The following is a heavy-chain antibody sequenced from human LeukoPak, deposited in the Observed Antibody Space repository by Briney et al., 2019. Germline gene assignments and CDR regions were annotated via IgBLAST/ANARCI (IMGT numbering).Heavy chain of an antibody. CDR1: GGTFSSYA. V-gene: IGHV1-69*05. Sequence: ASVKVSCKASGGTFSSYAISWVRRAPGQGLEWMGGIIPIFGTANYAQKFQGRVTITTDESTSTAYMELSSLRSEDTAVYYCAVPPPSGSYAPQDAFDIWGQGTMVTVSS. CDR2: IIPIFGTA. D-gene: IGHD1-26*01. CDR3: AVPPPSGSYAPQDAFDI. J-gene: IGHJ3*02.